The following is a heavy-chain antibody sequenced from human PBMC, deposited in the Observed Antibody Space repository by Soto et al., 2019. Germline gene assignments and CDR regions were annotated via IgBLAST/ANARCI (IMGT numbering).Heavy chain of an antibody. CDR1: GFTFSSYS. V-gene: IGHV3-21*01. CDR3: ARAIPKYCSGGSCYPDY. D-gene: IGHD2-15*01. CDR2: ISSSSSYI. J-gene: IGHJ4*02. Sequence: EVQLVESGGGLVKPGGSLRLSCAASGFTFSSYSMNWVRQAPGKGLEWVSSISSSSSYIYYADSVKGRFTISRDNAKNSLYLQMNSLRAEDTAVYYCARAIPKYCSGGSCYPDYWGQGTLVTVSS.